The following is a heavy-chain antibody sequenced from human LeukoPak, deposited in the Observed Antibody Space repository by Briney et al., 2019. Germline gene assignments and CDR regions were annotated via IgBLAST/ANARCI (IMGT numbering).Heavy chain of an antibody. V-gene: IGHV1-69*01. CDR1: GGTFSSYA. D-gene: IGHD3-22*01. CDR3: ARVLTPSGYYGYYYYYMDV. Sequence: SVKVSCKASGGTFSSYAISWVRQAPGQGLEWMGGIIPIFGTANYAQKFQGRVTITADEPTSTAYMELSSLRSEDTAVYYCARVLTPSGYYGYYYYYMDVWGKGTTVTVSS. CDR2: IIPIFGTA. J-gene: IGHJ6*03.